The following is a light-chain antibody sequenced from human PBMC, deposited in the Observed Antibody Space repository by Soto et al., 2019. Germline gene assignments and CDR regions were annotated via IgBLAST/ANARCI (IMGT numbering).Light chain of an antibody. V-gene: IGLV8-61*01. J-gene: IGLJ3*02. CDR1: SGSVSTNYY. Sequence: QTVVTQEPSFSVSPGRTVTLTCGLSSGSVSTNYYPSWYQQTPGQAPRTLIYSTNTRSSGVPDRFSGSILGNKAALTITGVQADDESDYYCVLYMGSGIWVFGGGTKLTVL. CDR3: VLYMGSGIWV. CDR2: STN.